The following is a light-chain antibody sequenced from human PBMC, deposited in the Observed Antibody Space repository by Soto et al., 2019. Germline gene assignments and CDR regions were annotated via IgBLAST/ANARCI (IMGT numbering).Light chain of an antibody. CDR3: SSYRSSSIHYV. CDR1: SSDVGGYNY. Sequence: QSALTQPASVSGSPGQSITISCTGTSSDVGGYNYVSWYQQHPGKAPKLMIYEVSNRPSGVANRFSGSKSGNTASLTISGLQAEDEADYYCSSYRSSSIHYVFGTGTKLTVL. V-gene: IGLV2-14*01. CDR2: EVS. J-gene: IGLJ1*01.